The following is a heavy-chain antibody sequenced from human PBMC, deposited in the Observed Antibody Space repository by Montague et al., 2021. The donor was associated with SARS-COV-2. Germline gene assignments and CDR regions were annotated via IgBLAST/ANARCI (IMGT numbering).Heavy chain of an antibody. CDR3: ARRARWNIVVVVGDRHVFDI. Sequence: SETLSLTCTVSGGSISSSSYYWGWIRQPPGKGLEWIGSIYYTGSPYYNPSLKSRVTISVDTSKNQFSLNLSSVTAADTAVYYCARRARWNIVVVVGDRHVFDIWGQGTMVTVSS. CDR2: IYYTGSP. D-gene: IGHD2-15*01. J-gene: IGHJ3*02. V-gene: IGHV4-39*01. CDR1: GGSISSSSYY.